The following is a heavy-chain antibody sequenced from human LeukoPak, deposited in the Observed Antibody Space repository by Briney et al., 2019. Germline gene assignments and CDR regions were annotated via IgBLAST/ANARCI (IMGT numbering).Heavy chain of an antibody. J-gene: IGHJ4*02. CDR1: GFTFSSYA. CDR3: ARTGTAMVFGKKDYFDY. V-gene: IGHV3-30-3*01. Sequence: QPGGSLRLSCAASGFTFSSYAMHWVRQAPGKGLEWVAVISYDGSNKYYADSVKGRFTISRDNSKNTLYLQMNSLRAEDTAVYYCARTGTAMVFGKKDYFDYWGQGTLVTVSS. D-gene: IGHD5-18*01. CDR2: ISYDGSNK.